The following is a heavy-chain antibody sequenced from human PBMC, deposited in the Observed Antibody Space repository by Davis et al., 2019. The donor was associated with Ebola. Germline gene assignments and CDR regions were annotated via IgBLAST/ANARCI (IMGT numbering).Heavy chain of an antibody. Sequence: GGSLRLSCAASGFTVSSNYMSWVRQAPGKGLEWVSVIYSGGSTYYADSVKGRFTISRDNSKNTLYLQMNSLRAEDTAVYYCARGPLTVVYAIAGVYYFDYWGQGTLVTVSS. V-gene: IGHV3-53*01. CDR1: GFTVSSNY. CDR3: ARGPLTVVYAIAGVYYFDY. J-gene: IGHJ4*02. CDR2: IYSGGST. D-gene: IGHD2-8*02.